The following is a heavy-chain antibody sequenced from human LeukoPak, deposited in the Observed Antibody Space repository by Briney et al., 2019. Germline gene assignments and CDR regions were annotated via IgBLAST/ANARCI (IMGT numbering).Heavy chain of an antibody. J-gene: IGHJ4*02. Sequence: ASVKVSSTASGYTFTSYYMHWVRQAPGQGLEWMGIINPSGGSTSYAQKFQGRVTMTRDTSTSTVYMELSSLRSEDTAVYYCARESERGYSYGYALDYWGQGTLVTVSS. CDR1: GYTFTSYY. CDR2: INPSGGST. CDR3: ARESERGYSYGYALDY. D-gene: IGHD5-18*01. V-gene: IGHV1-46*01.